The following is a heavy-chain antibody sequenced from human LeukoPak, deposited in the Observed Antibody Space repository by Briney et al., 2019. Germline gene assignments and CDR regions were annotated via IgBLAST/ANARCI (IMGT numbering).Heavy chain of an antibody. CDR2: ISASGTLT. CDR3: ARDGTPIHSSGWVYMDV. Sequence: GGSLRLSCAGSEFTFRSYSMHWVRQAPGKGLEWISYISASGTLTHYADSMEGRFTISRDNTKNSLYLQMNSLRAEDTAVYYCARDGTPIHSSGWVYMDVWGKGTTVTISS. CDR1: EFTFRSYS. J-gene: IGHJ6*04. V-gene: IGHV3-48*03. D-gene: IGHD6-25*01.